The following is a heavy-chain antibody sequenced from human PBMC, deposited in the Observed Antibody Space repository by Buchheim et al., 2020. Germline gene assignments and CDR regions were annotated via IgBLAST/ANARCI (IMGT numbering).Heavy chain of an antibody. CDR1: GFTFSSYS. CDR2: IGGSDDST. D-gene: IGHD3-3*01. J-gene: IGHJ4*02. V-gene: IGHV3-23*04. CDR3: AKGDAYDFWTGYSYYFDY. Sequence: EVQLVESGGGLVQPGGSLRLSCAASGFTFSSYSMNWVRQAPGKGLEWVSGIGGSDDSTFYAESVQGRFTISRDNYKNTVFLQMDSLRVDDTAVYYCAKGDAYDFWTGYSYYFDYWGQG.